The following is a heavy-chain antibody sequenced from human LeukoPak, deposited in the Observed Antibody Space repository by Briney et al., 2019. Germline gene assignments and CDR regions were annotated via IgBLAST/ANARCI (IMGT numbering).Heavy chain of an antibody. Sequence: SETLSLTCTVSGGSISSGSYHWSWIRQPAGKGLEWIGRIYTSGSTNYNPSLKSRVTISGDTSKNQFSLKLSSVTAADTAVYYCARLGDGYNGGGVDYWGQGTLVTVSS. CDR3: ARLGDGYNGGGVDY. J-gene: IGHJ4*02. CDR1: GGSISSGSYH. D-gene: IGHD5-24*01. V-gene: IGHV4-61*02. CDR2: IYTSGST.